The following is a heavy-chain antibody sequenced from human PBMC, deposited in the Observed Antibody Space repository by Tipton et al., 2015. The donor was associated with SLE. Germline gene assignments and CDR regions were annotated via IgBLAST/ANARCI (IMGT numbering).Heavy chain of an antibody. J-gene: IGHJ4*02. D-gene: IGHD5-12*01. CDR2: IDPVGGSA. Sequence: QSGAEVRKPGASVQVSCRASGYTFTSDFMHWVRQAPGEGLEWMGIIDPVGGSARYAQKFQGRVTMTRDTSTSTVYMELTSLRSEDTAVYCCVRLRDAFDCWGEGTLVTVSS. CDR3: VRLRDAFDC. CDR1: GYTFTSDF. V-gene: IGHV1-46*01.